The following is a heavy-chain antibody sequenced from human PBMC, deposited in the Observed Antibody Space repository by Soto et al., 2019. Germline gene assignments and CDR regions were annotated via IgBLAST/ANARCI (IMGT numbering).Heavy chain of an antibody. V-gene: IGHV4-59*01. J-gene: IGHJ4*02. D-gene: IGHD4-17*01. Sequence: PSEPLSLTCTVSGGSISSYYWSWIRQPPGKGLEWIGYIYYSGSTNYNPSLKSRVTISVDTSKNQFSLKLSSVTAADTAVYYCAKGGWVYGDYSYFDYWGQGTLVTVSS. CDR3: AKGGWVYGDYSYFDY. CDR2: IYYSGST. CDR1: GGSISSYY.